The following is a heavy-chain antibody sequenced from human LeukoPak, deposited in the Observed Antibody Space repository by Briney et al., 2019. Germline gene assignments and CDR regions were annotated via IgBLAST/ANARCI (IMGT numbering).Heavy chain of an antibody. CDR1: GYTFTGYY. CDR2: INPNSGGT. D-gene: IGHD2-15*01. CDR3: ARVPSKRSGGGAFDI. Sequence: GASVKVSCKASGYTFTGYYMHWVRQAPGQGLEWMGWINPNSGGTNYAQKFQGRVTMTRDTSISTAYMELSRLRSDDTAVYYCARVPSKRSGGGAFDIWGQGTMVTVSS. V-gene: IGHV1-2*02. J-gene: IGHJ3*02.